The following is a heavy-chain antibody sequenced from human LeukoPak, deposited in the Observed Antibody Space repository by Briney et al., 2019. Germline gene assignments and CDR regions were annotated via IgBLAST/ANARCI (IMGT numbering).Heavy chain of an antibody. Sequence: ASVKVSCKASGGTFSSYAISWVRQAPGQGLEWLGWISGYNAYTNSAQRFQGRVTVTTDTSTTTAFMQLTSLRFDDTAVYYCARCALYVSGSIDSWGQGTLVTVSS. CDR2: ISGYNAYT. V-gene: IGHV1-18*01. D-gene: IGHD3-10*01. CDR3: ARCALYVSGSIDS. CDR1: GGTFSSYA. J-gene: IGHJ4*02.